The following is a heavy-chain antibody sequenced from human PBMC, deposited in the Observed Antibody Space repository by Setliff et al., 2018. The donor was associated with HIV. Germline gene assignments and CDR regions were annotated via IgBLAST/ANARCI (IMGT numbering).Heavy chain of an antibody. CDR3: ARRASTAEVFDY. CDR2: LRTGNGDT. Sequence: ASVKVSCKVPGYTFTTYSIHWVRQAPGQRPEWMGWLRTGNGDTSYSESLQGRVTFTSDTSANTAYMELRRLGSDETAVYFCARRASTAEVFDYWGQGTLVTV. D-gene: IGHD1-1*01. V-gene: IGHV1-3*04. J-gene: IGHJ4*02. CDR1: GYTFTTYS.